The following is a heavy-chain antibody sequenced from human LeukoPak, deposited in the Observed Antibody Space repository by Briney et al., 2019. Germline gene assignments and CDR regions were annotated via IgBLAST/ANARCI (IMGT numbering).Heavy chain of an antibody. CDR3: AKGEVFAYYYYYMDV. CDR2: ISYDGSNK. J-gene: IGHJ6*03. CDR1: GFTFSICA. Sequence: PGGSLRLSCAASGFTFSICAMHWVRQAPGKGLEWVAIISYDGSNKYYADSVTGRFTISRDNSKNTLYLQMNSLRAEDTAVYYCAKGEVFAYYYYYMDVWGKGTTVTVSS. V-gene: IGHV3-30-3*01.